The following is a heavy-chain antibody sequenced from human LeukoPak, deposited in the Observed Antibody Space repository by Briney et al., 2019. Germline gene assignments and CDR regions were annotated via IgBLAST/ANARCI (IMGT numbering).Heavy chain of an antibody. CDR1: VGTFSSYA. V-gene: IGHV1-69*13. J-gene: IGHJ3*02. D-gene: IGHD3-22*01. CDR2: IIPIFGTA. Sequence: SVNVSCKGSVGTFSSYANSWVRQAPGQGLEWVGVIIPIFGTANYAHKFQGRVTITADESTRAADMELRSLRSEDTAVYDCARDRDYYDSSGYYWGAFDIWGQGTMVTVSS. CDR3: ARDRDYYDSSGYYWGAFDI.